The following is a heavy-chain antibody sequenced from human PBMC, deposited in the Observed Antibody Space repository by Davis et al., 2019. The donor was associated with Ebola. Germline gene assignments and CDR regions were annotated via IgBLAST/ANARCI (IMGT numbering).Heavy chain of an antibody. CDR2: IKQDGSEI. V-gene: IGHV3-7*01. Sequence: GESLKISCAVSGCTFSSYWMSWVRQAPGKGLEWVANIKQDGSEIHYVDSVKGRFTISRDNTKNSLYLQMNSLRDEDTALYYCSRGGAVKFDYWGQGTLVTVSS. CDR1: GCTFSSYW. J-gene: IGHJ4*02. D-gene: IGHD4-17*01. CDR3: SRGGAVKFDY.